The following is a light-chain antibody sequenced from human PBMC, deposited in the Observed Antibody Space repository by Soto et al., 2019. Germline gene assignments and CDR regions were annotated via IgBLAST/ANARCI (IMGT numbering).Light chain of an antibody. CDR2: DAS. CDR3: QQRSNWPPMYT. CDR1: QSVSSY. V-gene: IGKV3-11*01. J-gene: IGKJ2*01. Sequence: EIVLTQSPATLCLSTGEIATLSCSAIQSVSSYLAWYQQKPGQAPRLLIYDASNRATGSPGRFSGSGSGTDFTLTISSLEPEDFAVYYCQQRSNWPPMYTFGQGTKLEIK.